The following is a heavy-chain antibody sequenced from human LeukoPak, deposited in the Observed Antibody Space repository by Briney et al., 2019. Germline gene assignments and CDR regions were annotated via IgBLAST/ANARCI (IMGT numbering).Heavy chain of an antibody. J-gene: IGHJ3*02. V-gene: IGHV3-23*01. D-gene: IGHD3-16*01. CDR2: ISGGGGST. CDR1: GFTFSSYA. CDR3: AKGGGSTAFDI. Sequence: GGSLRLSCAASGFTFSSYAMSWVRQAPGKGLEWVSAISGGGGSTYYADSVKGRSTISRDNSKSTLFLQMNSLRAEDTAVYYCAKGGGSTAFDIWGQGTVVTVSS.